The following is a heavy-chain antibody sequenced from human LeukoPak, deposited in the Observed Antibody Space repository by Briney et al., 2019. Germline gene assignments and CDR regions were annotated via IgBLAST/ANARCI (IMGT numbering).Heavy chain of an antibody. CDR3: AREYSSSSGRAFDI. J-gene: IGHJ3*02. V-gene: IGHV3-48*01. CDR1: GFTVSSNY. CDR2: ISSSGSAI. Sequence: GGSLRLSCAASGFTVSSNYMSWVRQAPGKGLEWVSYISSSGSAIYYADSVKGRFTISRDNAKNSLYLQMNSLRAEDTAVYYCAREYSSSSGRAFDIWGQGTMVTVSS. D-gene: IGHD6-6*01.